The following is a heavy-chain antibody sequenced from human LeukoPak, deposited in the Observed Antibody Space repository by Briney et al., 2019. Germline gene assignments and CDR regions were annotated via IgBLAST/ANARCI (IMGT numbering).Heavy chain of an antibody. J-gene: IGHJ4*02. Sequence: KASEALSLTCTVSGGSISSNSYYWGWIRQPPGKGLEWVGTIYYSGSTYYNPSLKSRVTISVDTSKNQFSLKLSSVTAADTAVYYCASLPVVVVAATPDYFDYWGQGTLVTVSS. D-gene: IGHD2-15*01. V-gene: IGHV4-39*01. CDR3: ASLPVVVVAATPDYFDY. CDR1: GGSISSNSYY. CDR2: IYYSGST.